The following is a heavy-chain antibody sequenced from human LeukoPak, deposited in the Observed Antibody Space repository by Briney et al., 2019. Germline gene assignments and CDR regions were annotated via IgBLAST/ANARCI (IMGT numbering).Heavy chain of an antibody. V-gene: IGHV1-18*01. D-gene: IGHD6-13*01. CDR1: GYTFTSYG. J-gene: IGHJ4*02. CDR2: ITAYNDNT. Sequence: ASVKVSCKASGYTFTSYGISWVRQAPGQGPEWMGWITAYNDNTYYAQKLQGRVTMTTDTSTSTAYMELRSLRSDDTAVYYCARDLRRGSSSWYVSGGDYWGQGTLVTVSS. CDR3: ARDLRRGSSSWYVSGGDY.